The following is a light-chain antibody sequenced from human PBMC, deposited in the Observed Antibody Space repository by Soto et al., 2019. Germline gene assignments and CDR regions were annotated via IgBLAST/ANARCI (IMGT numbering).Light chain of an antibody. Sequence: GMGQTPLSRCVTPGQPASISFKSSQSLLPSDGKTYLSWFLQKPGQTPQLLMYEVSNRFSGVPDRFGGSGSGTEFTLKISRVEAEDVGFYSCMQTIQLPITFGQGTRLEIK. CDR1: QSLLPSDGKTY. J-gene: IGKJ5*01. CDR2: EVS. CDR3: MQTIQLPIT. V-gene: IGKV2D-29*01.